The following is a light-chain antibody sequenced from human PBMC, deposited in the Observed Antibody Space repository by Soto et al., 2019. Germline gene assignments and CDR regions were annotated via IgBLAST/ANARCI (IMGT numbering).Light chain of an antibody. V-gene: IGKV1-8*01. CDR3: QQHYSYPLT. CDR1: QGISSY. CDR2: AAS. Sequence: AIRMTQSPSSLSASTGDRVTITCRASQGISSYLAWYQQKPGKAPKLLIYAASTLQSGVPSRFSGSGSGTDFTLTISCLQSEEFATYYCQQHYSYPLTFGQGTKVEIK. J-gene: IGKJ1*01.